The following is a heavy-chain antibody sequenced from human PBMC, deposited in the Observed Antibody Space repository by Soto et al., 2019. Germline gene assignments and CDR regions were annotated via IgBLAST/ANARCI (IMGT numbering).Heavy chain of an antibody. D-gene: IGHD5-18*01. CDR2: IYYSGST. Sequence: SETLSLTCTVSGGSVSSGSYYWSWIRQPPGKGLEWIGYIYYSGSTNYNPSLKSRVTISVDTSKNQFSLKLSSVTAADTAVYYCARGGYSYGYGLYYYYGMDVWGQGTTVTVSS. V-gene: IGHV4-61*01. CDR1: GGSVSSGSYY. J-gene: IGHJ6*02. CDR3: ARGGYSYGYGLYYYYGMDV.